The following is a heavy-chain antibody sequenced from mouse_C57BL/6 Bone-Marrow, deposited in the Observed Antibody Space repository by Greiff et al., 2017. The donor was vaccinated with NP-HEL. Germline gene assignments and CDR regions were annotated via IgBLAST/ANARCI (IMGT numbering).Heavy chain of an antibody. D-gene: IGHD2-4*01. CDR1: GFTIGSYA. J-gene: IGHJ4*01. CDR2: ISDGGSYT. Sequence: EVKLVESGGGLVKPGGSLKLSCAASGFTIGSYAMSWVRQTPEKRLEWVATISDGGSYTYYPDNVKGRFTISRDNAKNNLYLQMSHLKSEDTAMYYCARSGDYDVFHYYAMDYWGQGTSVTVSS. CDR3: ARSGDYDVFHYYAMDY. V-gene: IGHV5-4*03.